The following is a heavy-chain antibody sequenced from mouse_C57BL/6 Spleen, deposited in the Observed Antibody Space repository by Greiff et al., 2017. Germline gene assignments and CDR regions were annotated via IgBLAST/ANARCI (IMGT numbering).Heavy chain of an antibody. Sequence: VQLQQPGAELVMPGASVKLSCKASGYTFTSYWMHWVKQRPGQGLEWIGKIDPSDSYTNYNQKFKGKSTLTVDKSSSTAYMQLSSLTSEDSAVYYGAGIDSSGYDYWGQGTTLTVSS. V-gene: IGHV1-69*01. CDR2: IDPSDSYT. J-gene: IGHJ2*01. CDR1: GYTFTSYW. CDR3: AGIDSSGYDY. D-gene: IGHD3-2*02.